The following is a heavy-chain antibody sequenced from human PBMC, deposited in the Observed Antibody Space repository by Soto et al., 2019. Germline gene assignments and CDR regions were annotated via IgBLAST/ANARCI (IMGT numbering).Heavy chain of an antibody. CDR1: GFSLSTSGVG. Sequence: QITLKESGPPLVKPTQTLTLTCTFSGFSLSTSGVGVGWIRQPPGKALEWLALIYWDDDKRYSPSLKSRLTITKDTSKNQVVLTMTNMDPVDTATYYCAHSYLSYDFWSGYFPDYGMDVWGQGTTVTVSS. CDR2: IYWDDDK. D-gene: IGHD3-3*01. V-gene: IGHV2-5*02. CDR3: AHSYLSYDFWSGYFPDYGMDV. J-gene: IGHJ6*02.